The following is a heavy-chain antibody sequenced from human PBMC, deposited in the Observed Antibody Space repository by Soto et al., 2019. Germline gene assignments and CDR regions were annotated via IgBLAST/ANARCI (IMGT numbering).Heavy chain of an antibody. J-gene: IGHJ3*01. CDR3: ERVGWGGGGRGTVSFDV. CDR2: TYYKSKWYT. Sequence: QTLSLTCAISGDSVSSNSAAWNWIRQSPSKGLEWLGRTYYKSKWYTDYAVSVKSRITINPDTSKNQFSLQLNSVTPEDTAVYYCERVGWGGGGRGTVSFDVGGQGTMVTVSS. D-gene: IGHD2-8*02. CDR1: GDSVSSNSAA. V-gene: IGHV6-1*01.